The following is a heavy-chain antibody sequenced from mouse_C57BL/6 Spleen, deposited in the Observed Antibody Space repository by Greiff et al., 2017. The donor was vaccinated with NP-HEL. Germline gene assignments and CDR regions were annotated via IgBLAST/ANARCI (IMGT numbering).Heavy chain of an antibody. V-gene: IGHV5-4*01. CDR3: AREHYGSSFGYFDY. J-gene: IGHJ2*01. D-gene: IGHD1-1*01. CDR2: ISDGGSYT. CDR1: GFTFSSYA. Sequence: EVKLQESGGGLVKPGGSLKLSCAASGFTFSSYAMSWVRQTPEKRLEWVATISDGGSYTYYPDNVKGRFTISRDNAKNNLYLQMSHLKSEDTAMYYCAREHYGSSFGYFDYWGQGTTLTVSS.